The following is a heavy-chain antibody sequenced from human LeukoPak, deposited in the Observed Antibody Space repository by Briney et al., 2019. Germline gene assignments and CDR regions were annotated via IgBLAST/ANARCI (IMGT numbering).Heavy chain of an antibody. CDR3: ARCASYDFQAGWFDP. D-gene: IGHD3-3*01. CDR1: GGSITRSNYY. Sequence: SETLSLTCTVSGGSITRSNYYWGWIRQPPGKGLEWIGGIYYSGTTYYNPSLKTRVTISLDTSKNQFSLKLSSVTAADTAVYYCARCASYDFQAGWFDPWGQGTLVTVSS. J-gene: IGHJ5*02. V-gene: IGHV4-39*07. CDR2: IYYSGTT.